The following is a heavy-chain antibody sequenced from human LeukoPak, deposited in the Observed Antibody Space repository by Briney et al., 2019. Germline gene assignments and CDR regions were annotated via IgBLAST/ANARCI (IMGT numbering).Heavy chain of an antibody. CDR1: GFTFSSYT. CDR2: ISGSGGST. CDR3: AKDLRHVGATNY. D-gene: IGHD1-26*01. V-gene: IGHV3-23*01. Sequence: GGSLRLSCAASGFTFSSYTMSWVRQAPGKGLEWVSAISGSGGSTYYADSVKGRFTISRDNSKNTLYLQMNSLRAEDTAVYYCAKDLRHVGATNYWGQGTLVTVSS. J-gene: IGHJ4*02.